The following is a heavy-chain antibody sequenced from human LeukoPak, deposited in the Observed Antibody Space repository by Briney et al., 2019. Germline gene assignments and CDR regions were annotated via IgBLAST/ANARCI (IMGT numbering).Heavy chain of an antibody. CDR3: ARDLIARGSSWYQSRLYYYYYGMDV. D-gene: IGHD6-13*01. CDR1: GFTFSDYY. V-gene: IGHV3-11*01. CDR2: ISSSGSIL. Sequence: GGSLRLSCAASGFTFSDYYMSWIRQAPGKGLEWVSYISSSGSILYYADSVKGRFTISRDNAKNSLYLQMSSLRAEDTAVYYCARDLIARGSSWYQSRLYYYYYGMDVWGQGTTVTVSS. J-gene: IGHJ6*02.